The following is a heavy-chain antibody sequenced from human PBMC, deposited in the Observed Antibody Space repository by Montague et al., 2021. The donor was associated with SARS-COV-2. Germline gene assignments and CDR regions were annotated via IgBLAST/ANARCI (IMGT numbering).Heavy chain of an antibody. Sequence: SETLSLTCTVSGGSISSSSYNWGWIRQPPGKGLEWIGSVHYSGRPYYNPSLKRRVTISVDTSNNQLSLKLSSVTAADTAVYYCTRHVHMTCRKPSPGFDYWGQGTLVTVSS. CDR3: TRHVHMTCRKPSPGFDY. CDR1: GGSISSSSYN. J-gene: IGHJ4*02. D-gene: IGHD1-1*01. CDR2: VHYSGRP. V-gene: IGHV4-39*01.